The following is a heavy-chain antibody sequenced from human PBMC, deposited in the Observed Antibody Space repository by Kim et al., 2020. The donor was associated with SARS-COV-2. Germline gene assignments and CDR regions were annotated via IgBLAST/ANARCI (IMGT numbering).Heavy chain of an antibody. J-gene: IGHJ4*02. V-gene: IGHV3-30*18. D-gene: IGHD3-9*01. CDR1: GFTFSSYG. CDR3: AKITSGYDILTPWDY. Sequence: GGSLRLSCAASGFTFSSYGMHWVRQAPGKGLEWVAVISYDGSNKYYADSVKGRFTISRDNSKNTLYLQMNSLRAEDTAVYYCAKITSGYDILTPWDYWGQGTLVTVSS. CDR2: ISYDGSNK.